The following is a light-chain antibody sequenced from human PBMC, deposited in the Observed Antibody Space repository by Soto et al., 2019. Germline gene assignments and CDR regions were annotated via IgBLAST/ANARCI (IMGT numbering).Light chain of an antibody. J-gene: IGKJ3*01. CDR1: QGISHY. Sequence: DIQMTQSPSSLSASVGDRVTITCRATQGISHYLAWYQQRPGGVPKLLIHAASTLHSGVSSRFSGSGSGTDFTLSLSSLQPEDVGPYYCQKYGNGAFPFGAGTKGDL. V-gene: IGKV1-27*01. CDR3: QKYGNGAFP. CDR2: AAS.